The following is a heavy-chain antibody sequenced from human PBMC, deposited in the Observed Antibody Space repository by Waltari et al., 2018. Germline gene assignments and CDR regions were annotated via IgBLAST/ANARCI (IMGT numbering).Heavy chain of an antibody. D-gene: IGHD5-12*01. CDR2: INWSGVKI. CDR3: VKGEWMTSITRLTYNGMDV. V-gene: IGHV3-9*01. Sequence: EVELVESGGALVQPGGSLRLSCEVSGFTFEDYTMHWVRQAPGKGLEWVSGINWSGVKIGYADSVKGRFTISRDNAQKSLHLQMSGLRGEDTALYYCVKGEWMTSITRLTYNGMDVWGQGTMVTVSS. J-gene: IGHJ6*02. CDR1: GFTFEDYT.